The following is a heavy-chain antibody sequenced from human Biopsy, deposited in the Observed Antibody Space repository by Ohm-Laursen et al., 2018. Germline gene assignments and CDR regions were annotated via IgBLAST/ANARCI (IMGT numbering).Heavy chain of an antibody. CDR3: ARVFGGAYYSYAFDI. Sequence: ASVKVSCKASDYTFYSYGITWVRRAPGQGLEWMGWITADEKNSAPKFQGRVTMTTDMSTSTAYMELRGLKSDDTAVYHCARVFGGAYYSYAFDIWGQGTLVIVSS. D-gene: IGHD1-26*01. CDR2: ITADEK. V-gene: IGHV1-18*04. J-gene: IGHJ3*02. CDR1: DYTFYSYG.